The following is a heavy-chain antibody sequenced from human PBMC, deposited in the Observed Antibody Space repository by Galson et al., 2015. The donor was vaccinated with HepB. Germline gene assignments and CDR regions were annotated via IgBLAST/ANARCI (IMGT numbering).Heavy chain of an antibody. CDR1: GFTFSSYA. CDR3: AKDLPPPDSSRQWLVPSASYYYYGMDV. Sequence: SLRLSCAASGFTFSSYAMHWVRQAPGKGLEWVAVISYDGSNKYYADSVKGRFTISRDNSKNTLYLQMNSLRAEDTAVYYCAKDLPPPDSSRQWLVPSASYYYYGMDVWGQGTTVTVSS. J-gene: IGHJ6*02. CDR2: ISYDGSNK. D-gene: IGHD6-19*01. V-gene: IGHV3-30-3*01.